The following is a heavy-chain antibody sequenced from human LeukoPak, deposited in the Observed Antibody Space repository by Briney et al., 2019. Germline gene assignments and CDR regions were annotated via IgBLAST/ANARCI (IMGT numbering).Heavy chain of an antibody. CDR3: AREGYYHGSGTYSPPRYYGMDV. CDR1: RYSFSSYG. J-gene: IGHJ6*02. Sequence: ASVKVSCKASRYSFSSYGISWVRQAPGQGLEWMGWISPYNDNTNYAQKFQGRVRMTTDTSTTTVYVELRSLRTDDTVVYYCAREGYYHGSGTYSPPRYYGMDVWGQGTTVIVSS. D-gene: IGHD3-10*01. V-gene: IGHV1-18*01. CDR2: ISPYNDNT.